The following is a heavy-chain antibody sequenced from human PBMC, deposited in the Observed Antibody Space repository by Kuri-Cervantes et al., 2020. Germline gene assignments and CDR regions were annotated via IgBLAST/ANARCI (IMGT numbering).Heavy chain of an antibody. CDR1: EGTYSSYA. V-gene: IGHV1-69*05. D-gene: IGHD2-15*01. J-gene: IGHJ4*01. CDR2: NIPIFGTA. CDR3: ARDSPGCWIDY. Sequence: SAKVFCNASEGTYSSYAISWVRLAPGQGLEWMGRNIPIFGTANYAKKFQGRVTITTDESTSTAYMELSSVRSEETAVDYCARDSPGCWIDYWGQGTLVTVSS.